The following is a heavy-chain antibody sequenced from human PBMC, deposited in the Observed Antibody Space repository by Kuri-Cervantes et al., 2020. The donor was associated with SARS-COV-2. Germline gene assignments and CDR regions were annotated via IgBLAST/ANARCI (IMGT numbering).Heavy chain of an antibody. CDR1: GGTFSNYG. D-gene: IGHD6-19*01. J-gene: IGHJ1*01. CDR3: TREGHSSGWDAEYFHH. V-gene: IGHV1-69*13. CDR2: IIPSFGTT. Sequence: SVKVSCKTSGGTFSNYGTSWVRQAPGQGLEWMGGIIPSFGTTKYARKFQGRVTITADESTSTAYMELSSLRYEDTAVYYCTREGHSSGWDAEYFHHWGQGTLVTVSS.